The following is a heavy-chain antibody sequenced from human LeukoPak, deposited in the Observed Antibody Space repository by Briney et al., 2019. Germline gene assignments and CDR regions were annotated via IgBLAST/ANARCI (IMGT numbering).Heavy chain of an antibody. Sequence: GGSLRLSCAASGFTFSSHSMAWVRQAPGKGLEWVSSISSSSSYIYYADSVKGRFTISRDNAKNSLYLQMNSLRAEDTAVYYCARETTVTTFWYYYYMDVWGKGTTVTVSS. CDR1: GFTFSSHS. V-gene: IGHV3-21*01. CDR3: ARETTVTTFWYYYYMDV. D-gene: IGHD4-17*01. CDR2: ISSSSSYI. J-gene: IGHJ6*03.